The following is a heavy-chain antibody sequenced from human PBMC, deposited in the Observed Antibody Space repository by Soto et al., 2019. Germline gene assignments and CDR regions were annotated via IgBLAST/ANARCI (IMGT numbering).Heavy chain of an antibody. CDR3: GLTTVYLMRRYYAFDI. D-gene: IGHD4-4*01. CDR2: IKRSGNT. Sequence: QVQLQQWGAGLLKPSETLSLTCGVYGGYFHDDYWSWIRQSPGKGLEWIGEIKRSGNTYYNPSLGSRVSTSIDLSKNQFSLSLTSVTAADTAVYARGLTTVYLMRRYYAFDIWSQGTMVTVSS. J-gene: IGHJ3*02. CDR1: GGYFHDDY. V-gene: IGHV4-34*01.